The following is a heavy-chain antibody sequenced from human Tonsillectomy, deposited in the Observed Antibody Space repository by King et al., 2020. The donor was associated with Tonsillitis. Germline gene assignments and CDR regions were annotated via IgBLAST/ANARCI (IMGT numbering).Heavy chain of an antibody. V-gene: IGHV3-21*01. CDR3: ARDRVTMVRGVIINWFDP. D-gene: IGHD3-10*01. CDR2: ISSSSSYI. J-gene: IGHJ5*02. CDR1: GFTFCSYS. Sequence: VQLVESGGGLVKPGGSLRLSCAASGFTFCSYSMNWVRQAPGKGLEWVSSISSSSSYIYYADSVKGRFTISRDNAKNSLYLQMNSLRAEDTAVYYCARDRVTMVRGVIINWFDPWGQGTLVTVSS.